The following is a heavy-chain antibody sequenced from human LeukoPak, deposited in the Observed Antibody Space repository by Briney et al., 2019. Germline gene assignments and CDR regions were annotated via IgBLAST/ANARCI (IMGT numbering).Heavy chain of an antibody. Sequence: SETLSLTCTVSGGSISSYYWSWIRQPAGKGLEWIGRIYTSGSTNYNPSFKSRVTMSVDTSKNQFSLKLSSVTAADTAVYYCARGRVCSGGTCYSGRDYFDYWGQGTLVTVSS. D-gene: IGHD2-15*01. V-gene: IGHV4-4*07. CDR1: GGSISSYY. CDR3: ARGRVCSGGTCYSGRDYFDY. J-gene: IGHJ4*02. CDR2: IYTSGST.